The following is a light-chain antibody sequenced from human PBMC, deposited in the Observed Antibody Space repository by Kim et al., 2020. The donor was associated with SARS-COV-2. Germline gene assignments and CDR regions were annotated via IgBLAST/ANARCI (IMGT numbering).Light chain of an antibody. CDR3: QEYKSKLST. CDR1: QSISVW. V-gene: IGKV1-5*01. CDR2: DAS. J-gene: IGKJ1*01. Sequence: DIQMTQSPSTLSASVGDRVTITCRASQSISVWLAWYQQKPGKAPSLLIYDASILESGVPSRFSGSGSGTEFTLTISGLQADDFATYYCQEYKSKLSTFGQGTKVDIK.